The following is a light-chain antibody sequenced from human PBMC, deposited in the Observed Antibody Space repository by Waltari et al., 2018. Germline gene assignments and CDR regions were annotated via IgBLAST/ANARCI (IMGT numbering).Light chain of an antibody. CDR1: NIGSKS. J-gene: IGLJ2*01. Sequence: SYVVTQSPSVSVAPGETARITCGGDNIGSKSVHWYQQRPGQAPVLVISYDSDRPSGIPERFSGSNFGNTATLTISWVEADDEADYYCLVWHSTTDHHGVFGGGTKLTVL. V-gene: IGLV3-21*04. CDR2: YDS. CDR3: LVWHSTTDHHGV.